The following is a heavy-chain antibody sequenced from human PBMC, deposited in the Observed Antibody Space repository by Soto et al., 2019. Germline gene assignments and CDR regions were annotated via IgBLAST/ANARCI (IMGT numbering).Heavy chain of an antibody. V-gene: IGHV3-23*01. D-gene: IGHD2-15*01. Sequence: EVQLLESGGGLVQPGGSLRLSCAASGFTFSSYAMSWVRQAPGKGLEWVSAISGSGGSTYYADSVKGRFTISRDNSKNTLYLQMNSLRAEDTAVYYCAKGALNRAQGYCSGGSCYSGYYYYMDVWGKGTTVTVSS. J-gene: IGHJ6*03. CDR3: AKGALNRAQGYCSGGSCYSGYYYYMDV. CDR1: GFTFSSYA. CDR2: ISGSGGST.